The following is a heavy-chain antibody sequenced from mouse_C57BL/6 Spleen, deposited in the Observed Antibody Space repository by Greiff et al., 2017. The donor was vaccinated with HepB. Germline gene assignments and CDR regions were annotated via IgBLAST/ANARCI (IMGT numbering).Heavy chain of an antibody. J-gene: IGHJ2*01. Sequence: VKVVESGAELVRPGTSVKVSCKASGYAFTNYLIEWVKQRPGQGLEWIGVINPGSGGTNYNEKFKGKATLTADKSSSTAYMQLSSLTSEDSAVYFLAKTKRGGYFDYWGQGTTLTVSS. CDR2: INPGSGGT. CDR3: AKTKRGGYFDY. CDR1: GYAFTNYL. V-gene: IGHV1-54*01.